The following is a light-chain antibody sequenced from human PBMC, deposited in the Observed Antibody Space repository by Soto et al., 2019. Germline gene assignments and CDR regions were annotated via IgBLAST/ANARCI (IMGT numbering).Light chain of an antibody. CDR1: QSLLHSDGNTY. CDR2: KVS. CDR3: MQATHWPPT. Sequence: DVVMTQSPLSLPVTLGQPASISCRSSQSLLHSDGNTYLNWFHQRPGQSPRRLIYKVSNWDSGVXDXFSASGSSTYFTLKISRVEAEDVGVYFCMQATHWPPTFGQGTRLEIK. J-gene: IGKJ5*01. V-gene: IGKV2-30*02.